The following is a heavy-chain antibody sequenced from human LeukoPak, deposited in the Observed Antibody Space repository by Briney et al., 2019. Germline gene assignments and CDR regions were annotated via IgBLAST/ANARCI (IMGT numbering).Heavy chain of an antibody. V-gene: IGHV3-74*01. J-gene: IGHJ6*03. CDR1: KFTFSSYW. Sequence: GGSLRLSCAASKFTFSSYWMHWVRQAPGKGLVWVSRINPDGSTTNYADSVKGRFTISRDNAKNTLYLQMNSLRAEDTAVYYCARVAYYYYYYMDVWGKGTTVTVSS. CDR2: INPDGSTT. CDR3: ARVAYYYYYYMDV.